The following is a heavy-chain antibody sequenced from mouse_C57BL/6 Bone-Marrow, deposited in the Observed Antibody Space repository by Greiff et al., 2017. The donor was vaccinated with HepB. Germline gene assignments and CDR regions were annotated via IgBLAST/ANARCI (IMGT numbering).Heavy chain of an antibody. CDR1: GFSLTSYG. CDR3: ARNYDGDCYYYAMYY. J-gene: IGHJ4*01. V-gene: IGHV2-2*01. D-gene: IGHD2-3*01. CDR2: IWSGGST. Sequence: VQLVESGPGLVQPSQSLSITCTVSGFSLTSYGVHWVRQSPGKGLEWLGVIWSGGSTDYNAAFISRLSISKDNSKSQVFFKMNSLQADDTAIYYCARNYDGDCYYYAMYYWGQGTSVTASS.